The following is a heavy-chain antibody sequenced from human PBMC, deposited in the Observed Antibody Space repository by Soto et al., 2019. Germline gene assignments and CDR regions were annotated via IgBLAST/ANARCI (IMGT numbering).Heavy chain of an antibody. D-gene: IGHD3-22*01. J-gene: IGHJ5*01. V-gene: IGHV1-69*01. CDR2: IIPLLNTA. Sequence: QVQLVQSGAEVKKPGSSVKVSCKASGDTFTSFGITWVRQAPGQGLEWVGGIIPLLNTANYAQNLQGRVTITVEESTNTAYMELISLRSEDTAVYYCVRNRYYYDRNAYFQNLDSWGQGTLVTVSS. CDR1: GDTFTSFG. CDR3: VRNRYYYDRNAYFQNLDS.